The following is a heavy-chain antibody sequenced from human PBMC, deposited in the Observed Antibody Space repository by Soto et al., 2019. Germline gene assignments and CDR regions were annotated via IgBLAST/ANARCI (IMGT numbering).Heavy chain of an antibody. CDR3: ARGGAVVVPGAVDRHNWFDP. Sequence: QVQLVQSGAEVKKPGSSVKVSCEASGGTFSSYSFSWVRQAPGQGLEWMGRVIPILGMANYAQKFQGRVTITAEKSTSTVYRERSSLGSEDTAVYYCARGGAVVVPGAVDRHNWFDPWGQGTLVTVSS. CDR2: VIPILGMA. V-gene: IGHV1-69*02. D-gene: IGHD2-15*01. CDR1: GGTFSSYS. J-gene: IGHJ5*02.